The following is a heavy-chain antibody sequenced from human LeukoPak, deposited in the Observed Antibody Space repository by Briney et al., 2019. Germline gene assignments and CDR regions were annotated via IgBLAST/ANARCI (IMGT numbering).Heavy chain of an antibody. J-gene: IGHJ3*02. CDR3: ARDHYPYYYDSSGYFVAFDI. Sequence: ASVKVSCKASGYTSTSYGISWVRQAPGQGLEWMGWISAYNGNTNYAQKLQGRVTMTTDTSTSTAYMELRSLRSDDTAVYYCARDHYPYYYDSSGYFVAFDIWGQGTMVTVSS. D-gene: IGHD3-22*01. CDR1: GYTSTSYG. CDR2: ISAYNGNT. V-gene: IGHV1-18*01.